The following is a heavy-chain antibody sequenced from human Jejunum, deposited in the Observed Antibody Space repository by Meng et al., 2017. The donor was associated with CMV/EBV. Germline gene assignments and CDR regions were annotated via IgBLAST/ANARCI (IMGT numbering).Heavy chain of an antibody. Sequence: YIFTKYPMNWVRPPPGQGLEWLGWINTNTGNPRYAQGFTARFVFSLDTSVDTAYLQISNLTAEDTAVYFCARDQWTYYGSGSFPDYWGQGTLVTVSS. CDR2: INTNTGNP. J-gene: IGHJ4*02. CDR1: YIFTKYP. D-gene: IGHD3-10*01. V-gene: IGHV7-4-1*02. CDR3: ARDQWTYYGSGSFPDY.